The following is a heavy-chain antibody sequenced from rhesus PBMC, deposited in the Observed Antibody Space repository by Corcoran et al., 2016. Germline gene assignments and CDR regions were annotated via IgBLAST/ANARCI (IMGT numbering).Heavy chain of an antibody. D-gene: IGHD2-21*01. CDR2: INTGQGKT. J-gene: IGHJ4*01. Sequence: QVQLQESGPGLVKPSETLSLTCDVSGGSFSGYYWGWIRQPPGKGLEWIGYINTGQGKTDYSPSPKGRDTISTDTSKNQCSLKLTSGTAADTAVYVCARWGNCCTGSGRPGYWGQGVLVTVSS. CDR1: GGSFSGYY. V-gene: IGHV4-165*01. CDR3: ARWGNCCTGSGRPGY.